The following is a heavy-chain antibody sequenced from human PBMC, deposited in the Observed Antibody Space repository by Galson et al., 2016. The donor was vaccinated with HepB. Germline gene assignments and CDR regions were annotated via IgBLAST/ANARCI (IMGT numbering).Heavy chain of an antibody. V-gene: IGHV2-5*02. CDR1: GFSLSTSGVG. CDR3: AHINWGVGDFFRGMDV. D-gene: IGHD7-27*01. Sequence: PALVKPTQNLTLTCTFSGFSLSTSGVGVGWIRQTPGKALDFLALVYWDGDKRYSPSLRSRLTITKDTSKNEVVLTMTNMDPLDTGTYYCAHINWGVGDFFRGMDVWGQGTTVTVSS. CDR2: VYWDGDK. J-gene: IGHJ6*02.